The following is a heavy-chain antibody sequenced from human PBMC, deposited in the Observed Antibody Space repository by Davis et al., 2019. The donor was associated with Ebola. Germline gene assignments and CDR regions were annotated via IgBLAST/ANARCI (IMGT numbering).Heavy chain of an antibody. V-gene: IGHV3-73*01. J-gene: IGHJ4*02. Sequence: GGSLRLSCAASGFTFSGSAMHWVRQASGQGLEWVGRIRSKANSYATAYAASVKGRFTISRDDSKNTAYLQMNSLKTEDTAVYYCTTTTTRIDYWGQGTLVTVSS. CDR1: GFTFSGSA. CDR2: IRSKANSYAT. D-gene: IGHD4-17*01. CDR3: TTTTTRIDY.